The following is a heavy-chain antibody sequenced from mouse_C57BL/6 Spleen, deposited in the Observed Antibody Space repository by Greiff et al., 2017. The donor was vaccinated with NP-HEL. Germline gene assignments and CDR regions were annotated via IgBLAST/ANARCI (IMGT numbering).Heavy chain of an antibody. J-gene: IGHJ4*01. Sequence: VQLKQPGAELVKPGASVKMSCKASGYTFTSYWITWVKQRPGQGLEWIGDIYPGSGSTNYNEKFKSKATLTVDTSSSTAYMQLSSLTSEESAVYYCARADGYFAMDSWGQGTSVTVSS. CDR2: IYPGSGST. CDR3: ARADGYFAMDS. CDR1: GYTFTSYW. V-gene: IGHV1-55*01.